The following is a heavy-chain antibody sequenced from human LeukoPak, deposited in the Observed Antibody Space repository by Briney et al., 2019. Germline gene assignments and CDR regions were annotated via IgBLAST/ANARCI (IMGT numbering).Heavy chain of an antibody. V-gene: IGHV4-59*12. J-gene: IGHJ4*02. CDR2: IYYSGST. Sequence: SETLPLTCTVSGGSISSYYWSWIRQPPGKGLEWIGYIYYSGSTNYNPSLKSRVTISVDTSKNQFSLKLSSVTAADTAVYYCARGGTYYYDSSGVFDYWGQGTLVTVSS. CDR3: ARGGTYYYDSSGVFDY. D-gene: IGHD3-22*01. CDR1: GGSISSYY.